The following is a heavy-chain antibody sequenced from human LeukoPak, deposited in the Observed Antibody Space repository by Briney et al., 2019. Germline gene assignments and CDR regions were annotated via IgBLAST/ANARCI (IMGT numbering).Heavy chain of an antibody. V-gene: IGHV1-2*04. D-gene: IGHD3-16*01. CDR3: ARVLGVQGMDV. CDR2: MNPNSGVT. J-gene: IGHJ6*02. Sequence: ASVKVSCKASGYAFTGYYMHWVRQAPGQGLEWMGWMNPNSGVTNSAQKFQGWVTITRDTSISTAYMELSRLKSDDTAVYYCARVLGVQGMDVWGQRTTVTVSS. CDR1: GYAFTGYY.